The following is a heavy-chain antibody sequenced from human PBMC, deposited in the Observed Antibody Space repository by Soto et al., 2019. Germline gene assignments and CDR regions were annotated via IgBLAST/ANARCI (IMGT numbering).Heavy chain of an antibody. CDR3: ARLSGWWLKGYYFDY. V-gene: IGHV5-51*01. CDR2: IYPGDSDT. J-gene: IGHJ4*02. D-gene: IGHD6-19*01. Sequence: PGESLKISCKGSGYSFTSYWIGWVRQMPGKGLEWMGIIYPGDSDTRYSPSFQGQVTISADKSISTAYLQWSSLKASDTAMYYCARLSGWWLKGYYFDYWGQGTLVTVSS. CDR1: GYSFTSYW.